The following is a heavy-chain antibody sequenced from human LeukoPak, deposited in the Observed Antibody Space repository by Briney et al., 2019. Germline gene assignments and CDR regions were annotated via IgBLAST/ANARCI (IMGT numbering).Heavy chain of an antibody. J-gene: IGHJ3*02. CDR1: GFTFSSYA. V-gene: IGHV4-34*01. Sequence: GSLRLSSAASGFTFSSYAMSWVRQAPGKGLEWIGEINHSGSTNYNPSLKSRVTISVDTSKNQFSLKLSSVTAVDTAVYYCARPLYYGSGIRPRTAFDIWGQGTMVTVSS. CDR3: ARPLYYGSGIRPRTAFDI. CDR2: INHSGST. D-gene: IGHD3-10*01.